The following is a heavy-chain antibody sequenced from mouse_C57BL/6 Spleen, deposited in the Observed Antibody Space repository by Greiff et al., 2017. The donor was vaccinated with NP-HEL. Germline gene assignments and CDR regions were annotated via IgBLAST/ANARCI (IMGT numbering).Heavy chain of an antibody. V-gene: IGHV1-53*01. Sequence: QVQLKESGTELVKPGASVKLSCKASGYTFTSSWMHWVKQRPGQGLEWIGNINPSNGGTNYNEKFKSKATLTVDKSSSTAYMQLSSLTSEDSAVYYCAREGHYYGPFAYWGQGTLVTVSA. CDR1: GYTFTSSW. CDR3: AREGHYYGPFAY. CDR2: INPSNGGT. J-gene: IGHJ3*01. D-gene: IGHD1-1*01.